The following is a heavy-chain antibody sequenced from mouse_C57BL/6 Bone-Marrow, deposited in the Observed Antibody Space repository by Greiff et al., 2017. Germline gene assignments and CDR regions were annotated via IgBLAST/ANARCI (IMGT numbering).Heavy chain of an antibody. CDR3: ALDSSGYVGKPWFAY. CDR2: IYPGSGST. Sequence: QVQLQQSGAELVKPGASVKMSCKASGYTFTSYWITWVKQRPGQGLEWIGDIYPGSGSTNYNEKFKSKATLTVDTSSSTAYMQLSSLTSEDSAVYYCALDSSGYVGKPWFAYWGQGTLVTVSA. V-gene: IGHV1-55*01. CDR1: GYTFTSYW. J-gene: IGHJ3*01. D-gene: IGHD3-2*02.